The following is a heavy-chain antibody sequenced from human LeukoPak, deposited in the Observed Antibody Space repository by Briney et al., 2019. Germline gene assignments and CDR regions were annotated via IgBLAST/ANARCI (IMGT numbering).Heavy chain of an antibody. CDR1: GYTFTGYY. J-gene: IGHJ4*02. D-gene: IGHD1-7*01. CDR3: ARELRWNSPLGEDY. CDR2: INPNSGGT. Sequence: ASVKVSCKASGYTFTGYYMHWVRQAPGQGREWMGRINPNSGGTNYAQKFQGRVTMSRDTSISTAYMELSRLRSDDTAVYYCARELRWNSPLGEDYWGQGTLVTVSS. V-gene: IGHV1-2*06.